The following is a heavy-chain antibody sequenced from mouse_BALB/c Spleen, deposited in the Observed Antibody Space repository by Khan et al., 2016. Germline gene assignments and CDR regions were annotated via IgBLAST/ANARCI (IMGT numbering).Heavy chain of an antibody. Sequence: VQLQQSGPGLVKPSQSLSLTCTVTGYSITSDYAWNWIRQFPGNKLEWMGYITYSGSTSYNPSLKSRISITRDTSKNQFFLQLNSVTTEDTATYYCARSNYYGDSPAWFAYWGQGTLVTVSA. CDR1: GYSITSDYA. CDR3: ARSNYYGDSPAWFAY. D-gene: IGHD1-1*02. J-gene: IGHJ3*01. CDR2: ITYSGST. V-gene: IGHV3-2*02.